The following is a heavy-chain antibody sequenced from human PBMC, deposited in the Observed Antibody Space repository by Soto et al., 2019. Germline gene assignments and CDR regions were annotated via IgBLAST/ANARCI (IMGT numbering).Heavy chain of an antibody. CDR2: IDPSDSYT. D-gene: IGHD6-6*01. J-gene: IGHJ6*02. CDR1: GYSFTSYW. CDR3: ARRSIAARPHYYYGMDV. Sequence: PGESLKISCKGSGYSFTSYWISWVRQMPGKGLEWMGGIDPSDSYTNYSPSFQGHVTISADKSISTAYLQWSSLKASDTAMYYCARRSIAARPHYYYGMDVWGQGTTVTVSS. V-gene: IGHV5-10-1*01.